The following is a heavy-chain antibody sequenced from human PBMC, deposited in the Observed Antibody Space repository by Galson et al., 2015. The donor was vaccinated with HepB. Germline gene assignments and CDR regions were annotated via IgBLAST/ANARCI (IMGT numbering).Heavy chain of an antibody. CDR1: GYTFTSYA. CDR3: ARGVVVVPSARNWFDP. CDR2: INAGNGNT. V-gene: IGHV1-3*01. J-gene: IGHJ5*02. Sequence: SVKVSCKASGYTFTSYAMHWVRQAPGQRLEWMGWINAGNGNTKYSQKFQGRVTITRDTSASTAYMELSSLRSEDTAVYYCARGVVVVPSARNWFDPWGQGTLVTVSS. D-gene: IGHD2-2*01.